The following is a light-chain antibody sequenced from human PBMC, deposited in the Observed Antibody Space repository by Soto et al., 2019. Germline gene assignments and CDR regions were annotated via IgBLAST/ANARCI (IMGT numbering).Light chain of an antibody. CDR2: DAS. Sequence: EDVLTQSLATLSLSPGERATLSCRASQSVSSNLAWYQQKPGQAPRLLIYDASNRATGIPARFSGSGSGTDFTLTISSLQPEDFAVYYCHQRSNWPPTFGGGTKVGIK. V-gene: IGKV3-11*01. CDR1: QSVSSN. CDR3: HQRSNWPPT. J-gene: IGKJ4*01.